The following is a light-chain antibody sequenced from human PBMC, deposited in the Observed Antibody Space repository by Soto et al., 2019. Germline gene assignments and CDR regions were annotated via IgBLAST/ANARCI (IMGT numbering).Light chain of an antibody. V-gene: IGLV2-8*01. J-gene: IGLJ2*01. CDR1: SSDVGGYNY. CDR3: SSYAGSNMVV. Sequence: QSALTQPPSASGSPGQSVTISCTGTSSDVGGYNYVSWYQQHPGKAPKLMIYEVSKRPSGVPDCFSGSKSGNTASLTVSGLQAEDEADYYCSSYAGSNMVVFGGGTKLTVL. CDR2: EVS.